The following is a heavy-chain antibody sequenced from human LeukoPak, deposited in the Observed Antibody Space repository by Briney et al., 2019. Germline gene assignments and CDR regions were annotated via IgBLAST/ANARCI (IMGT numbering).Heavy chain of an antibody. CDR3: ARAMSTFGGVRNYFDS. CDR1: GFTVSSND. D-gene: IGHD3-16*01. CDR2: VSISSGTI. J-gene: IGHJ4*02. Sequence: GGSLRLSCAASGFTVSSNDMNWVRQAPGKGLEWISFVSISSGTIYYADSVNGRFRISRDNAKSSLDLEMNSLRAEDTAVYYCARAMSTFGGVRNYFDSWGQGTLVTVSS. V-gene: IGHV3-48*04.